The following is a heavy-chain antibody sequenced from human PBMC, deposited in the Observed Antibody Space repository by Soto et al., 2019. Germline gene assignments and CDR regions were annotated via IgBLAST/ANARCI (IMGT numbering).Heavy chain of an antibody. CDR1: GGSFSCYY. CDR3: ARSFGRGYSFFRFDY. CDR2: INHSGST. Sequence: PSETLSLTCAVYGGSFSCYYWSWIRQPPGKGLEWIGEINHSGSTNYNPSLKSRVTISVDTSKNQFSLKLSSVTAADTAVYYCARSFGRGYSFFRFDYWGQGTLVTVSS. J-gene: IGHJ4*02. D-gene: IGHD5-18*01. V-gene: IGHV4-34*01.